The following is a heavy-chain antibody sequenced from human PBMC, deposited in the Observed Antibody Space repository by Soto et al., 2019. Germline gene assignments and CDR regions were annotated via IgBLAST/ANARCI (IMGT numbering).Heavy chain of an antibody. CDR3: ARDPLGGWKTSGRFAGWAWGAFDY. CDR2: VSTDGSYK. J-gene: IGHJ4*02. V-gene: IGHV3-30-3*01. CDR1: GFTFSSYA. Sequence: QVQLMESGGGVVQPGRSLRLSCAASGFTFSSYAMHWVRQTPGRGLEWVAVVSTDGSYKYYADSVKGRFSISRDNSKNTLYLQLNSLRPEDTAFYFCARDPLGGWKTSGRFAGWAWGAFDYWGQGTLVTVSS. D-gene: IGHD6-19*01.